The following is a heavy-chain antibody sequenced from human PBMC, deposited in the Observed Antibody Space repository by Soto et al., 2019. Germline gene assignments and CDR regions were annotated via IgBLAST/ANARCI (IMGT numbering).Heavy chain of an antibody. D-gene: IGHD2-15*01. J-gene: IGHJ6*02. CDR3: ASCSGYDYGIDV. CDR2: IIPIFGTA. V-gene: IGHV1-69*06. Sequence: QVQLVQSGAEVKKPGSSVKVSCKSSGGTCSSNTITWVRQAPGQGLEWMGGIIPIFGTANYAQKFQGRVRITADKSTSTAYMELSSLRSEDTAVYYCASCSGYDYGIDVWGQGTTVTVSS. CDR1: GGTCSSNT.